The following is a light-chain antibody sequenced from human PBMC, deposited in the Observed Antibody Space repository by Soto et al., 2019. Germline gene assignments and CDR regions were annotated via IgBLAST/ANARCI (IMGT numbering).Light chain of an antibody. CDR3: QQYYSTPFT. Sequence: DIVMTQSPDSLAVSLGERATINCKSSQIVSYSSNNKNYLAWYQQKPGQTPKLLIYWASTRESGVPDRFSGSGSGTDFTLTISSLQAEDVAVYYCQQYYSTPFTFGQGTKLEIK. J-gene: IGKJ2*01. CDR2: WAS. V-gene: IGKV4-1*01. CDR1: QIVSYSSNNKNY.